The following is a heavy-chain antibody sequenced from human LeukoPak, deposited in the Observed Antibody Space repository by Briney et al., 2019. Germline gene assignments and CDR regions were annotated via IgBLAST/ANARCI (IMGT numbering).Heavy chain of an antibody. V-gene: IGHV3-15*01. D-gene: IGHD3-22*01. J-gene: IGHJ4*02. Sequence: PGGSLRLSCAASGFTFSNAWMSWVRQAPGKGLEWVGRIKSKTDGGTTDYAAPVKGRFTISRDDSKNTLYLQMNSLKTEGTAVYYCTTELITMIVVRTFDYWGQGTLVTVSS. CDR2: IKSKTDGGTT. CDR1: GFTFSNAW. CDR3: TTELITMIVVRTFDY.